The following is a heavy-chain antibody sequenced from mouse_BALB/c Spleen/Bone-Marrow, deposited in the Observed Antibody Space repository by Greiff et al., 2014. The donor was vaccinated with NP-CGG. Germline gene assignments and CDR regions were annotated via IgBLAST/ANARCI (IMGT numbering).Heavy chain of an antibody. D-gene: IGHD1-1*01. Sequence: EVQGVESGGDLVKPGGSLKLSCAASGFTFSSYGMSWVRQTPDKRLEWVATISSGGSYTYYPDSVKGRFTISRDNAKNTLYLQMSSLKSEDTAMYYCARPTTVVATGGSFDNWGQGTTLTVSS. CDR1: GFTFSSYG. V-gene: IGHV5-6*01. CDR2: ISSGGSYT. CDR3: ARPTTVVATGGSFDN. J-gene: IGHJ2*01.